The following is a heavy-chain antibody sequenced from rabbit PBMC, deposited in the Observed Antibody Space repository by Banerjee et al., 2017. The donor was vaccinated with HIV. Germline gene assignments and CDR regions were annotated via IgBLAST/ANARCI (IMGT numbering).Heavy chain of an antibody. V-gene: IGHV1S45*01. Sequence: QEQLVESGGGLVKPEGSLTLTCTASGFSFSDKAVMCWVRQAPGKGLEWIACINAVTGKAVYASWAKGRFTISKTSSTTVTLQMTSLTAADTATYFCARGAGYAGYGYATDAFDPWGPGTLVTVS. CDR3: ARGAGYAGYGYATDAFDP. D-gene: IGHD6-1*01. CDR2: INAVTGKA. CDR1: GFSFSDKAV. J-gene: IGHJ2*01.